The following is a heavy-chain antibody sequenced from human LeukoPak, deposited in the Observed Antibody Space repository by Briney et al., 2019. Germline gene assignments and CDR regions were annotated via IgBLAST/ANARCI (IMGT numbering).Heavy chain of an antibody. CDR2: IGAYKGNT. D-gene: IGHD6-6*01. Sequence: ASVKVSCKASGYTFTSYGINWVRQAPGQGLEWTGWIGAYKGNTHYAQKLQGRVTMTKDTSTNTAYMELRNLRSDDTAVYYCARDGPTSIAALGYYHMDVWGKGTTVTVSS. J-gene: IGHJ6*03. V-gene: IGHV1-18*01. CDR1: GYTFTSYG. CDR3: ARDGPTSIAALGYYHMDV.